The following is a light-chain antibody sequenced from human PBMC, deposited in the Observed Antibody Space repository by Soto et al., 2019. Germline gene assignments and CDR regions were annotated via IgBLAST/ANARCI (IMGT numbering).Light chain of an antibody. CDR2: EVS. J-gene: IGLJ1*01. CDR3: FSFTTDWTPV. V-gene: IGLV2-14*01. Sequence: QSVLTQPASVSGSPGQSITISCTGSSSDIGAYNYVSWFQQYPGKAPKLTISEVSNRPSGVSNRFSGSKSGTAASLTISGLQTEDEADYFCFSFTTDWTPVFGTGTKVTVL. CDR1: SSDIGAYNY.